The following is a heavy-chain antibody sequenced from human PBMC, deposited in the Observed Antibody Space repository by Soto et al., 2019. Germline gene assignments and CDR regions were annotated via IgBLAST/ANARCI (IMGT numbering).Heavy chain of an antibody. J-gene: IGHJ4*02. V-gene: IGHV3-23*01. D-gene: IGHD6-19*01. Sequence: PXGSLRLCWAASGFTFDDEAMPWVRLAPGKGLEWISGISGSGGSTYYADSVKGRFTISRDNSKKTLYLQMDSLRAEDTAEYYCAKAPSIAVPGKRYFDYWGQGTRVTVSS. CDR1: GFTFDDEA. CDR2: ISGSGGST. CDR3: AKAPSIAVPGKRYFDY.